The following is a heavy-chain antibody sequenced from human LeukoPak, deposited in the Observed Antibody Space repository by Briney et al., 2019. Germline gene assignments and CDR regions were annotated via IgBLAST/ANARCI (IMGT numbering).Heavy chain of an antibody. D-gene: IGHD6-6*01. Sequence: ASVKVSFKASGGTFSSYAISWVRQAPGQGLEWMGGIIPIFGTANYAQKFQGRVTITADESTSTAYVELSSLRSEDTAVYYCARVRIAAGYFDLWGRGTLVTVSS. CDR3: ARVRIAAGYFDL. V-gene: IGHV1-69*01. CDR2: IIPIFGTA. CDR1: GGTFSSYA. J-gene: IGHJ2*01.